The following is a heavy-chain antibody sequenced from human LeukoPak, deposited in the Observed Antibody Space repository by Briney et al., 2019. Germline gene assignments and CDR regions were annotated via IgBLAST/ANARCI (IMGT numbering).Heavy chain of an antibody. CDR3: ARGGVNNFRYFDQNGDYYYGMDV. D-gene: IGHD3-9*01. J-gene: IGHJ6*02. V-gene: IGHV4-59*01. CDR1: GGSISSYY. Sequence: PSATLSLTCTVSGGSISSYYWSWIRQPPGKGLEWIGFIYYSGRTNYNPSLKSRVTISVATSKNQFSLKLSSVTAADTAVYYCARGGVNNFRYFDQNGDYYYGMDVWGQGTTVTVSS. CDR2: IYYSGRT.